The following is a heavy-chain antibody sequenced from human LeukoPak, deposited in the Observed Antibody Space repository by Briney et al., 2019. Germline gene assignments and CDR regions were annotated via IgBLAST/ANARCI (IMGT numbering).Heavy chain of an antibody. D-gene: IGHD6-19*01. Sequence: GGSLRLSCAASGFTFSSYAMHWVRQAPGKGLEWVAVISYDGSNKYYADSVKGRFTISRDNSKNTLYLQMNSLRAEDTAVYYCAKQITGYSSGWPYYYGMDVWGQGTTVTVSS. V-gene: IGHV3-30-3*01. CDR1: GFTFSSYA. J-gene: IGHJ6*02. CDR3: AKQITGYSSGWPYYYGMDV. CDR2: ISYDGSNK.